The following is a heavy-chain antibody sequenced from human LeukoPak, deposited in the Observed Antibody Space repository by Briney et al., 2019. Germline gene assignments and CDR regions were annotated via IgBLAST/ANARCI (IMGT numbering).Heavy chain of an antibody. D-gene: IGHD6-6*01. J-gene: IGHJ6*03. V-gene: IGHV3-7*01. CDR1: GFTFSSYW. CDR3: ARDGKGQLGIYYYYMDV. Sequence: PGGSLRLSCAASGFTFSSYWMSWVRQAPGKGLEWVANIKQDGSEKYYVDSVEGRFTISRDNDKNSLYLQMNSLRAEDTAVYYCARDGKGQLGIYYYYMDVWGKGTTVTVSS. CDR2: IKQDGSEK.